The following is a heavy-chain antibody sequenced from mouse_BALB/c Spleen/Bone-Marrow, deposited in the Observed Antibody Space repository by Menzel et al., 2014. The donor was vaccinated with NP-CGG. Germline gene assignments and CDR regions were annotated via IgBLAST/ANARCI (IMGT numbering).Heavy chain of an antibody. D-gene: IGHD1-1*01. J-gene: IGHJ3*01. V-gene: IGHV1-14*01. CDR1: GYTFTSYV. CDR3: GRDYYGSTSFAY. Sequence: EVQLQQSGPELVKPETSVKMSCKASGYTFTSYVMHWVKQKPGQGLEWIGYINPYNDGIKYNEKFKGKATLTSDKSSSTAYMELSSLTSEDSAVYLCGRDYYGSTSFAYWGQGTLVTVSA. CDR2: INPYNDGI.